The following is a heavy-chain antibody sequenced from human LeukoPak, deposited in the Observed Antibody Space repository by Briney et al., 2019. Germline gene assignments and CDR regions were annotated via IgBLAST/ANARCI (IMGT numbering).Heavy chain of an antibody. CDR2: VYPGNSDT. CDR1: GSSFTGYW. CDR3: ARLRGSSLSYWYFDL. J-gene: IGHJ2*01. D-gene: IGHD6-13*01. Sequence: GESLKISCKGSGSSFTGYWIGWVRQMPGKGLEWMGIVYPGNSDTRFGPSFQGQVTISADKSISTAYLQWSSLKASDTAMYYCARLRGSSLSYWYFDLWGRGTLVTVSS. V-gene: IGHV5-51*01.